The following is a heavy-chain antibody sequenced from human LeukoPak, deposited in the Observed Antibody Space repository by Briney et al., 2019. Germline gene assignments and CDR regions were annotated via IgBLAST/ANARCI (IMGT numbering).Heavy chain of an antibody. CDR3: ARQYNGSYRHFVS. CDR1: GGSLNSDY. D-gene: IGHD1-26*01. CDR2: IYPSVRT. Sequence: PSETLSLTCTVSGGSLNSDYWNWIRQPPGKGLEWIGYIYPSVRTTYNPSLKSRVTISIDTSKKQLSLRLTSVTAADTAVYYCARQYNGSYRHFVSWGQGILVNVSS. J-gene: IGHJ4*02. V-gene: IGHV4-4*09.